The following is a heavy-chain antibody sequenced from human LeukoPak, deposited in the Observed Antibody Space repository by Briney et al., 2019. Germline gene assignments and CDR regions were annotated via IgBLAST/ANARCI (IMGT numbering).Heavy chain of an antibody. D-gene: IGHD3-9*01. CDR2: INTNTGNP. V-gene: IGHV7-4-1*02. J-gene: IGHJ3*02. Sequence: ASVKVSCKASGYTFTSYAMNWVRQAPGQGLEWMGWINTNTGNPTYVQGFTGRFVFSLDTSVSTAYLQISSLKAEDTAVYYCAREGLGGKRYFDWLRRLGAFDIWGQGTMVTVSS. CDR3: AREGLGGKRYFDWLRRLGAFDI. CDR1: GYTFTSYA.